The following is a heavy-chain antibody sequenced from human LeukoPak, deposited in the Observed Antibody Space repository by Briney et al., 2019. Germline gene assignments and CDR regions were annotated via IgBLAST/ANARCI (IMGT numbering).Heavy chain of an antibody. Sequence: GGSLRLSCAASGFTFSSYGMHWVRQAPGKGLEWVAVISYDGSNKYYADSVKGRFTISRDNSKNTLYLQMNSLRAEDTAVYYCAKAQTKQMVRGVLDYWGQGTLVTVSS. V-gene: IGHV3-30*18. J-gene: IGHJ4*02. CDR3: AKAQTKQMVRGVLDY. CDR2: ISYDGSNK. CDR1: GFTFSSYG. D-gene: IGHD3-10*01.